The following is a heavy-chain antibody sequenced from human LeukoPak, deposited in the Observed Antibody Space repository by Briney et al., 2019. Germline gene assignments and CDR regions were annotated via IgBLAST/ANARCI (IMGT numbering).Heavy chain of an antibody. CDR3: ARGMSPLPSLYDSSGYPPDS. Sequence: SETLTLTCTVSGGSVSRDYWTWIRQPPGKGLEWIGYMFYSGRTNCNPSLKSRVTISVDTSNNQFSLKLDSVSAADTAMYYCARGMSPLPSLYDSSGYPPDSWGQGTLISVSS. CDR2: MFYSGRT. J-gene: IGHJ4*02. CDR1: GGSVSRDY. D-gene: IGHD3-22*01. V-gene: IGHV4-59*02.